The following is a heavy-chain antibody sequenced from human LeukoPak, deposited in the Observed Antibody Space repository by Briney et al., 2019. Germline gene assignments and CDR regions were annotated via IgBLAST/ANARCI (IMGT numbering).Heavy chain of an antibody. Sequence: TGGSLRLSCAAAGFTFSSYWMHWVRQAPGKGLVWVSRIDSDGNSTSYADSVKGRFTISRDNAKNTLYLQMNSLRAEDTAVYYCARISYDSSGHYDYWGQGTLVTVPS. V-gene: IGHV3-74*01. CDR1: GFTFSSYW. D-gene: IGHD3-22*01. CDR2: IDSDGNST. J-gene: IGHJ4*02. CDR3: ARISYDSSGHYDY.